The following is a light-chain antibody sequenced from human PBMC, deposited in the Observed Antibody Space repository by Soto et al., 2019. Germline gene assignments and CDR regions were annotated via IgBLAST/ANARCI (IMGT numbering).Light chain of an antibody. V-gene: IGLV2-14*01. CDR3: TSYTTSSTYV. J-gene: IGLJ1*01. CDR1: SSDVGGYNC. Sequence: QSALTQPASVSGSPGQSIAISCTGTSSDVGGYNCVSWYQQHPGKAPKLMLYDVAIRPSGVSDRFSGSKSGNTASLTISGLQAEDEADYYCTSYTTSSTYVFGTGTKVTV. CDR2: DVA.